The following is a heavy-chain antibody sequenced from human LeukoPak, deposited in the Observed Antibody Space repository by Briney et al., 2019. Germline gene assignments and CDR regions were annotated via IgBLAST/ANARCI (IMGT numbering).Heavy chain of an antibody. V-gene: IGHV4-38-2*01. Sequence: SETLSLTCAVSGYSISSGYYWGWIRQPPGKGLEWIGSIYHSGSTYYNPSLKSRVTISVDPSKNQFSLKLSSVTAADTAVYYCARVEMAKFDYWGQGTLVTVSS. D-gene: IGHD5-24*01. CDR2: IYHSGST. CDR1: GYSISSGYY. CDR3: ARVEMAKFDY. J-gene: IGHJ4*02.